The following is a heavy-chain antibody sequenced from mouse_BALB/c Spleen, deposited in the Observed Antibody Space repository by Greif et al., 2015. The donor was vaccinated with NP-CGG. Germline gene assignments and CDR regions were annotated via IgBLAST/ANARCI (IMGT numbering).Heavy chain of an antibody. V-gene: IGHV5-17*02. CDR1: GFTFSSFG. CDR3: ARRSITTVVDWYFDV. Sequence: EVKLVESGGGLVQPGGSRELSCAASGFTFSSFGMHWVRQAPEKGLEWVAYISSGSSTIYYADTVKGRFTISRDNPKNTLFLQMTSLRSEDTAMYYCARRSITTVVDWYFDVWGAGTTVTVSS. D-gene: IGHD1-1*01. J-gene: IGHJ1*01. CDR2: ISSGSSTI.